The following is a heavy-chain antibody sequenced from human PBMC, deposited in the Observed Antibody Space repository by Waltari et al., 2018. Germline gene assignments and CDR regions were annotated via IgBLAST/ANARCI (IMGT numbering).Heavy chain of an antibody. D-gene: IGHD1-26*01. V-gene: IGHV1-2*05. Sequence: QVQLVQSGAEVKKPGASVKVSCKASGYTFTGYYMHWVRHDPGQGLEWMGRVNPKSGGTDNAMKFQGRVSMTRETSISTADMELSRLRSDDTDVDYCARDLSSRRDDYYYGMDVWGQGTTVTVSS. J-gene: IGHJ6*02. CDR3: ARDLSSRRDDYYYGMDV. CDR2: VNPKSGGT. CDR1: GYTFTGYY.